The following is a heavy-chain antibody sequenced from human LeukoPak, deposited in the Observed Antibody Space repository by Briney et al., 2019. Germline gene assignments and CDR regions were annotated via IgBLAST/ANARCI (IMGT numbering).Heavy chain of an antibody. V-gene: IGHV3-7*01. J-gene: IGHJ4*02. Sequence: GGSLRLSCAASGFTFRSYWMSWVRQAPGKGLEWVANIKQDGSEKYYVDSVKGRFTISRDNAKNSLYLQMNSLRAEDTAVYYCARAFARTSIAARYWGQGTLVTVSS. CDR3: ARAFARTSIAARY. D-gene: IGHD6-6*01. CDR2: IKQDGSEK. CDR1: GFTFRSYW.